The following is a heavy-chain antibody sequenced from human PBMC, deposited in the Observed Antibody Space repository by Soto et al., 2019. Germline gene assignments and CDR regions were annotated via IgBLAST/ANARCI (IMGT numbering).Heavy chain of an antibody. CDR2: ISSSSSTI. V-gene: IGHV3-48*02. D-gene: IGHD3-10*01. Sequence: GGSLRLSCAASGFTFSSYSMNWVRQAPGKGLEWVSYISSSSSTIYYADSVKGRFTISRDNAKNSLYLQMNSLRDEDTAVYYCARDAKRRWFGDAFDIWGQGTMVTVSS. CDR1: GFTFSSYS. J-gene: IGHJ3*02. CDR3: ARDAKRRWFGDAFDI.